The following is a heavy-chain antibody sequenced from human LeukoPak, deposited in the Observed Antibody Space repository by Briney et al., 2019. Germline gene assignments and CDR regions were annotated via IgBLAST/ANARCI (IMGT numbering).Heavy chain of an antibody. V-gene: IGHV4-59*08. D-gene: IGHD6-13*01. CDR1: GGSISSYY. J-gene: IGHJ3*01. Sequence: SETLSLTCTVSGGSISSYYWSWIRQPPGKGLEWIGYIYYSGSTNYNPSLKSRVTISVDTSKNQFSLKLSSVTAADTAVYYRARHDGSSWYYAFDVWGQGTMVTVSS. CDR2: IYYSGST. CDR3: ARHDGSSWYYAFDV.